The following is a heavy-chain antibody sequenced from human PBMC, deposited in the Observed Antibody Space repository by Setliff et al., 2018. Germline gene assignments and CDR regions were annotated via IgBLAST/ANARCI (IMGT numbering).Heavy chain of an antibody. V-gene: IGHV5-51*01. CDR2: IYPADSDT. J-gene: IGHJ5*01. CDR3: ARRGYGGYIYGSFDS. Sequence: SLKISCKASGYRFTSQWIAWVRQTPGRGLEWMGIIYPADSDTTYSPSSQGQVTISVDKSLSTAYLQWSSLKASDSGKYYCARRGYGGYIYGSFDSWGQGTLVTVSS. D-gene: IGHD5-18*01. CDR1: GYRFTSQW.